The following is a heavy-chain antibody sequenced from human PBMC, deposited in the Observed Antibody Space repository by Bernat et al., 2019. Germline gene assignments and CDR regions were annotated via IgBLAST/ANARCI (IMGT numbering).Heavy chain of an antibody. J-gene: IGHJ3*02. CDR2: ISSSGSTI. V-gene: IGHV3-48*03. Sequence: EVQLVESGGGLVQPGGSLRLSFAASGFTFSSYEMNWVRQAPGKGLEWVSYISSSGSTIYYADSVKGRFTISRDNAKNSLYLQMNSLRAEDTAVYYCATSSSSWYENDAFDIWGQGTMVTVSS. CDR1: GFTFSSYE. CDR3: ATSSSSWYENDAFDI. D-gene: IGHD6-13*01.